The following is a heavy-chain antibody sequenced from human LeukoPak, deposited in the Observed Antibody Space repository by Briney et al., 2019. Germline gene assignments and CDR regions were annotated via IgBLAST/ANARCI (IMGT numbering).Heavy chain of an antibody. D-gene: IGHD3-10*01. Sequence: SETLSLTCTVSGGSISSSSYYWGWIRQPPGKGLEWIGSIYYSGSTYYNPSLKSRVTISVDTSKNQFSLKLSSVTAADTAVYYCARGRLTMVRGVYAFDIWGQGTMVTVSS. CDR1: GGSISSSSYY. J-gene: IGHJ3*02. CDR2: IYYSGST. V-gene: IGHV4-39*07. CDR3: ARGRLTMVRGVYAFDI.